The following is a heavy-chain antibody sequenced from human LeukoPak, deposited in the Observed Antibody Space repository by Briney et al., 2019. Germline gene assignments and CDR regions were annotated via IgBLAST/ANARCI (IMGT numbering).Heavy chain of an antibody. V-gene: IGHV4-59*08. CDR2: ISYSGST. CDR1: GGSISSYY. J-gene: IGHJ4*02. Sequence: PSETLPLTCTVSGGSISSYYWSWIRQPPGKGLEWIGYISYSGSTNYNPSLKSRVTISVDTSKNQFSLKLSSVTAADTAVYYCARQSLQGSGYLPFDYWGQGTLVTVSS. CDR3: ARQSLQGSGYLPFDY. D-gene: IGHD3-22*01.